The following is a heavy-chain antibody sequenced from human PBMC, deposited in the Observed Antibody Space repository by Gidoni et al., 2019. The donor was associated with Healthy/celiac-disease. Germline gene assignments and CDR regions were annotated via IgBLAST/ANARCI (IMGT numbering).Heavy chain of an antibody. V-gene: IGHV5-51*01. J-gene: IGHJ4*02. CDR1: GYSFTSYW. CDR3: ARLGYYYDSSGSGAYYFDY. Sequence: EVQLVQSGEEAQTPGESLKISCKGSGYSFTSYWIGWVRQRPGKVLEWMGTIYPGDSDTRYSPPFQGQVTISADKSIRTAYLQWSSLKASDTAMYYCARLGYYYDSSGSGAYYFDYWGQGTLVTVSS. CDR2: IYPGDSDT. D-gene: IGHD3-22*01.